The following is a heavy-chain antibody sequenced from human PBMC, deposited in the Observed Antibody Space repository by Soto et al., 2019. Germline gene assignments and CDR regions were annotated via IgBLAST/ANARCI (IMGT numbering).Heavy chain of an antibody. Sequence: QVPLVQSRAEVKKPGASVKVSCKTSLYTFTNYGFSWVRQAPGQGLEWMGWISPYSGNTNYAQKLQGRVTLTTDTSTTTAYLELRSLTSDDTAVYYCATQPYSGDWPEGNYFDYWGQGTLVTVSS. CDR2: ISPYSGNT. CDR3: ATQPYSGDWPEGNYFDY. CDR1: LYTFTNYG. V-gene: IGHV1-18*01. D-gene: IGHD6-19*01. J-gene: IGHJ4*02.